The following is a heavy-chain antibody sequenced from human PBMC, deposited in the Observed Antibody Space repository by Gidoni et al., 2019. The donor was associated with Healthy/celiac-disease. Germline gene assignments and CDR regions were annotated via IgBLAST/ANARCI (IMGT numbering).Heavy chain of an antibody. D-gene: IGHD6-13*01. CDR1: GYTFTSYA. Sequence: QVQLVQSGAEVKKPGASVKVSCKASGYTFTSYAMHWVRQAPGQRLEWMGWINAGNGNTKYSQKFQGRVTITRDTSASTAYMELSSLRSEDTAVYYCAREQLALYYFDYWGQGTLVTVSS. V-gene: IGHV1-3*01. J-gene: IGHJ4*02. CDR2: INAGNGNT. CDR3: AREQLALYYFDY.